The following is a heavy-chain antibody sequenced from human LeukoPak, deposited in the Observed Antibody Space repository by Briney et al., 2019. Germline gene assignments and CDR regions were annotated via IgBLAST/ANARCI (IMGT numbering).Heavy chain of an antibody. V-gene: IGHV4-4*09. Sequence: PSETLSLTCTVSGGSISSHYWNWIRQSPGKGLEWIGYIYSSGGTNYNPSLKSRVTISVDTSKNQFSLRLTSVTAADTATYYCTGGGYCSDTCCYRFRFDPWGQGALVTVSS. D-gene: IGHD2-2*01. J-gene: IGHJ5*02. CDR1: GGSISSHY. CDR3: TGGGYCSDTCCYRFRFDP. CDR2: IYSSGGT.